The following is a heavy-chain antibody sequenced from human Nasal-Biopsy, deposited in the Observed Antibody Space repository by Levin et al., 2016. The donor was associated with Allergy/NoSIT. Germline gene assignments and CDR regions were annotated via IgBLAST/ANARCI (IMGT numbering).Heavy chain of an antibody. J-gene: IGHJ6*02. CDR3: VREHLLWYGESTFHYYGADL. D-gene: IGHD6-13*01. CDR1: GASISGSRYY. V-gene: IGHV4-39*07. CDR2: GHYDYTS. Sequence: SETLSLTCTVSGASISGSRYYWGWIRQSPGKGLEWIGTGHYDYTSYNNPSLGSRVYISAGRSANRFSLTLTSVTAEDTAMYFCVREHLLWYGESTFHYYGADLWGPGIAVTVSS.